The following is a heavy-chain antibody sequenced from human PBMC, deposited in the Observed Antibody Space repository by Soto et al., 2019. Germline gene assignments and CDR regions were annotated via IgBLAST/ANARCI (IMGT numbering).Heavy chain of an antibody. Sequence: GGSLRLSCAASGFTFSSYAMSWVRQAPGKGLEWVSAISGSGGSTYYADSVKGRFTISRDNSKNTLYLQMNSLRAEDTAVYYCAKLRSIDFWSGLIDYWGQGTLVTVSS. CDR2: ISGSGGST. J-gene: IGHJ4*02. D-gene: IGHD3-3*01. CDR3: AKLRSIDFWSGLIDY. CDR1: GFTFSSYA. V-gene: IGHV3-23*01.